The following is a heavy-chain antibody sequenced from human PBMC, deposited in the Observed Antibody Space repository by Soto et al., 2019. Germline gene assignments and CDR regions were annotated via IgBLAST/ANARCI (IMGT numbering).Heavy chain of an antibody. Sequence: EVQLVESGGGLVQPGGSLRLSCADSGFTFSSYWMSWVRQAPGKGLEWVADIKQDGSEKYYVDSVKGRFTISRDNAKNSLYLQMNSLRADDTAVYYCARVLPGGGYPHDHFDYWGQGTLVTVSS. CDR1: GFTFSSYW. D-gene: IGHD2-15*01. J-gene: IGHJ4*02. CDR2: IKQDGSEK. V-gene: IGHV3-7*01. CDR3: ARVLPGGGYPHDHFDY.